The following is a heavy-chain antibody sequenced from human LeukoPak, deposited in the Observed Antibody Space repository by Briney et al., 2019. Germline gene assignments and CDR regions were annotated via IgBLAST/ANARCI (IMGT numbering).Heavy chain of an antibody. CDR1: GFTFSRYW. Sequence: GGSLRLSCAASGFTFSRYWMHWVRQAPGKGLVWVSRSNTDGSSTNYADSVKGRFTISRDNAKSTLYLQMNSLRAEDTAVYYCPRGYSDYYYFDSWGQGTLVTVSS. D-gene: IGHD4-11*01. J-gene: IGHJ4*02. V-gene: IGHV3-74*01. CDR2: SNTDGSST. CDR3: PRGYSDYYYFDS.